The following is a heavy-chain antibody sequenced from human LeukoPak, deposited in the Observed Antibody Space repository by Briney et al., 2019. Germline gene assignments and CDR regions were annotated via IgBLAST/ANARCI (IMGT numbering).Heavy chain of an antibody. V-gene: IGHV1-24*01. CDR3: ATNGLEREKSFDY. CDR1: GYTLTELS. CDR2: FDPEDGET. D-gene: IGHD1-1*01. Sequence: ASVKVSCKVSGYTLTELSMHWVRQAPGKGLEWMGGFDPEDGETVYAQKFQGRVTMTEDTSTDTAYMELSSLRSEDTAVYYCATNGLEREKSFDYWGQGTLVTVSS. J-gene: IGHJ4*02.